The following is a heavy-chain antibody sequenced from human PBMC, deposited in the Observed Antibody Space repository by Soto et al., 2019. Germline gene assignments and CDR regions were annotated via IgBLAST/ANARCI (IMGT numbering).Heavy chain of an antibody. Sequence: EVQLVESGGGLVQPGGSLRLSCAASGFTFVSYSMNWVRQAPGKGLEWVSYISSSSSTIYYADSVKGRFTISRDNAKSSLYLQMNSLRAEDTAVYYCARGYYGDYEVSDYWGQGTLVTVSS. J-gene: IGHJ4*02. CDR2: ISSSSSTI. CDR3: ARGYYGDYEVSDY. D-gene: IGHD3-10*01. V-gene: IGHV3-48*01. CDR1: GFTFVSYS.